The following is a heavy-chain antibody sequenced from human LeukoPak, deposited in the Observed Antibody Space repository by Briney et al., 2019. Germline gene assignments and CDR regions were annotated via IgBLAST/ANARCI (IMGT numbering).Heavy chain of an antibody. CDR3: ARRGYSYGYSLFD. Sequence: SETLSLTCTVSGGSISSSSYYWGWIRQPPGKGLEWIGSIYYSGSTYYNPSLRSRVTISVDTSKNQFSLKLSSVTAADTAVYYCARRGYSYGYSLFDWGQGTLVTVSS. J-gene: IGHJ4*02. CDR1: GGSISSSSYY. V-gene: IGHV4-39*01. CDR2: IYYSGST. D-gene: IGHD5-18*01.